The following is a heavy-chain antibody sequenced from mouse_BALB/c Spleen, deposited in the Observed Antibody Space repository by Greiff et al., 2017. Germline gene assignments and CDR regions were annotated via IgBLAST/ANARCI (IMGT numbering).Heavy chain of an antibody. V-gene: IGHV3-6*02. J-gene: IGHJ4*01. D-gene: IGHD1-1*01. CDR1: GYSITSGYY. CDR2: ISYDGSN. CDR3: ARGASTTVVATDAMDY. Sequence: VQLKESGPGLVKPSQSLSLTCSVTGYSITSGYYWNWIRQFPGNKLEWMGYISYDGSNNYNPSLKNRISITRDTSKNQFFLKLNSVTTEDTATYYCARGASTTVVATDAMDYWGQGTSVTVSS.